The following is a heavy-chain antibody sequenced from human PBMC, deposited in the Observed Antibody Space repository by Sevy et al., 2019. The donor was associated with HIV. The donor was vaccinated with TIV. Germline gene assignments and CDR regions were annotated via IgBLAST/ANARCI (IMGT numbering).Heavy chain of an antibody. D-gene: IGHD6-13*01. V-gene: IGHV3-9*01. J-gene: IGHJ5*01. CDR3: AGGAAAGRWFDS. CDR2: ITWNGGGI. CDR1: GLTFGDYA. Sequence: GGSLRLSCVVSGLTFGDYAMHWVRRPPGKGLEWVSGITWNGGGIGYAESVKGRFTISRDNAKKSLYLQMNSLRIEDTAFYYCAGGAAAGRWFDSWGQGTLVTVSS.